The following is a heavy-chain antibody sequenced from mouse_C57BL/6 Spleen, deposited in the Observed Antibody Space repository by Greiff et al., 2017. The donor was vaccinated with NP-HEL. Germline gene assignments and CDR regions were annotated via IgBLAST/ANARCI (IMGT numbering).Heavy chain of an antibody. CDR2: ISSGSSTI. J-gene: IGHJ4*01. D-gene: IGHD3-2*02. V-gene: IGHV5-17*01. CDR1: GFTFSDYG. CDR3: ASEGSGQGYYAMDY. Sequence: DVKLVESGGGLVKPGGSLKLSCAASGFTFSDYGMHWVRQAPEKGLEWVAYISSGSSTIYYADTVKGRFTISRDNAKNTLFLQMTSLRSEDTAMYYCASEGSGQGYYAMDYWGQGTSVTVSS.